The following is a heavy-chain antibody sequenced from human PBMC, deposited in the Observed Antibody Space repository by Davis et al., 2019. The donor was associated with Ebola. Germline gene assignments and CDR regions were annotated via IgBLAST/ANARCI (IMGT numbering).Heavy chain of an antibody. CDR2: ISAHNGNP. V-gene: IGHV1-18*01. D-gene: IGHD2-15*01. J-gene: IGHJ6*02. Sequence: AASVKVSCKASGYTFTSYGVSWVRQAPGQGLEWMGWISAHNGNPNYAQKLQGRVTMTTDTSTSTAYMELRSLRSDDTAVYYCARLTWGYCSGGSCRYYYYYGMDVWGQGTTVTVSS. CDR3: ARLTWGYCSGGSCRYYYYYGMDV. CDR1: GYTFTSYG.